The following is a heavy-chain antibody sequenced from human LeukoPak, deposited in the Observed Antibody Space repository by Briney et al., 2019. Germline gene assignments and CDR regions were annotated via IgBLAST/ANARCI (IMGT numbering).Heavy chain of an antibody. CDR1: GGSFSGYY. V-gene: IGHV4-34*01. Sequence: SETLSLTCALYGGSFSGYYWSWIRQPPGKGREWIGEINHSGSTNYNPSLKSRVTISVDTSKNQFSLKLSSVTAADTAVYYCARRRVSYYMDVWGKGTTVTVSS. CDR2: INHSGST. CDR3: ARRRVSYYMDV. J-gene: IGHJ6*03. D-gene: IGHD3-10*01.